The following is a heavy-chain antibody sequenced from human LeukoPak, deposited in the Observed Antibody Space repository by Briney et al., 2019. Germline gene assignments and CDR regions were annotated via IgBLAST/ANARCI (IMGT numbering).Heavy chain of an antibody. CDR2: ISSSSSTI. CDR3: ARDLVEPGGDFDY. Sequence: GGSLRLSCVASGFTFSSYSMNWVRQAPGKGLEWVSYISSSSSTIYYADSVKGRFTTSRDNAKNSLYLQMNSLRAEDTAVYYCARDLVEPGGDFDYWGQGTLVTVSS. CDR1: GFTFSSYS. J-gene: IGHJ4*02. D-gene: IGHD3-16*01. V-gene: IGHV3-48*01.